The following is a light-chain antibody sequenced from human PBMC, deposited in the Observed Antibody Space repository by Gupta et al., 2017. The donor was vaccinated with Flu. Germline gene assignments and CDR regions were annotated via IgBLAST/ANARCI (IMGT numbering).Light chain of an antibody. CDR3: SSNSRTGPFEV. J-gene: IGLJ3*02. V-gene: IGLV2-14*01. CDR2: EVS. Sequence: QSALTQPASVSGSPGQSITVSCTGTSNDVGGYNYVSWYQQHPGKAPKLLIFEVSIRPSGVSSRFSGSKSGNTASLTISGLQPEDEAEYYCSSNSRTGPFEVCGGGTKVTVL. CDR1: SNDVGGYNY.